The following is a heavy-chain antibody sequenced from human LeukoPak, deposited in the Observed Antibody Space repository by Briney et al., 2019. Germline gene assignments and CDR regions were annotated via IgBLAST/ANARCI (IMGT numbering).Heavy chain of an antibody. D-gene: IGHD7-27*01. CDR3: VRTPPNWGADY. CDR1: GYTFTSYD. J-gene: IGHJ4*02. V-gene: IGHV1-8*01. CDR2: MSPKSGNT. Sequence: ASVKVSCKASGYTFTSYDINWVRQATGQGLEWMGWMSPKSGNTGYAPKFQDGVATTRDTSISTAYMELNSLRSEDTAVYYCVRTPPNWGADYWGRGTLVTVSS.